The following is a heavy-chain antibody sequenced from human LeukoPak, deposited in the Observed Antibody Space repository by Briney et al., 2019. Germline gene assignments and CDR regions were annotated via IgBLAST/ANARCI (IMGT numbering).Heavy chain of an antibody. CDR1: GGSISSYY. CDR3: ARLGAGYSPVWFDP. D-gene: IGHD5-18*01. Sequence: SETLSLTCTVSGGSISSYYWGWIRQPPGKGLEWIGSIYYSGSTYYNPSLKSRVTISVDTSKNQFSLKLSSVTAADTAVYYCARLGAGYSPVWFDPWGQGTLVTVSS. J-gene: IGHJ5*02. V-gene: IGHV4-39*01. CDR2: IYYSGST.